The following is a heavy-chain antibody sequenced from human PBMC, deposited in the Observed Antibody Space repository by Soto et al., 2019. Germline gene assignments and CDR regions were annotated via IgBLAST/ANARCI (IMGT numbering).Heavy chain of an antibody. D-gene: IGHD5-12*01. Sequence: LRLSCAASGFTFSSYAMSWVRQAPGKGLEWVSAISGSGGSTYYAASVKGRFTISRGNSKNKLYLRMNSLRAEDTAVYYCAVWGPRWLPEDYYYGMDVWGQGTTVTVSS. V-gene: IGHV3-23*01. CDR1: GFTFSSYA. CDR3: AVWGPRWLPEDYYYGMDV. CDR2: ISGSGGST. J-gene: IGHJ6*02.